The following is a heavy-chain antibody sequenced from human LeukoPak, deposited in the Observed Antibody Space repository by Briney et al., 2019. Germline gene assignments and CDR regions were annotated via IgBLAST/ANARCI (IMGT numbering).Heavy chain of an antibody. CDR3: AKGYSYGYSYYYYYGMDV. CDR2: ISGSGGST. J-gene: IGHJ6*02. CDR1: GFTFSSYA. Sequence: GGSLRLSCAASGFTFSSYAVSWVRQAPGKGLEWVSAISGSGGSTYYADSVKGRFTISRDNSKNTLYLQMNSLRAEDTAVYYCAKGYSYGYSYYYYYGMDVWGQGTTVTVSS. V-gene: IGHV3-23*01. D-gene: IGHD5-18*01.